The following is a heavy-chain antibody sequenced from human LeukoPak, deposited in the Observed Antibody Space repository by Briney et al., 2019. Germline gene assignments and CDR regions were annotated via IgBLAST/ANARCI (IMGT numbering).Heavy chain of an antibody. J-gene: IGHJ5*02. D-gene: IGHD3-16*01. CDR3: ARDLLGDNWFDP. CDR1: GYTFTSYY. V-gene: IGHV1-46*01. Sequence: GASVKVSCKASGYTFTSYYMHWVRQAPGQGLEWMGIINPSGGSTSYAQKFQGRVTMTRDMSTSTVYMELSSLRSEDTAVYYCARDLLGDNWFDPWGQGTLVTVSS. CDR2: INPSGGST.